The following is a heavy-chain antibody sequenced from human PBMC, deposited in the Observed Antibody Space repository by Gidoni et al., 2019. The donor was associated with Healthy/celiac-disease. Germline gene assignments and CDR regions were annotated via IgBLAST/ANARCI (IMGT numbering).Heavy chain of an antibody. CDR3: AKGLLGFGGVIATGY. Sequence: EVQLLESGGGLVQPGGSLRLSCAASGFTFRSYAMSWVRQAPGKGLEWVSAISGSGGSTYYADSVKGRFTISRDNSKNTLYLQMNSLRAEDTAVYYCAKGLLGFGGVIATGYWGQGTLVTVSS. D-gene: IGHD3-16*02. V-gene: IGHV3-23*01. J-gene: IGHJ4*02. CDR1: GFTFRSYA. CDR2: ISGSGGST.